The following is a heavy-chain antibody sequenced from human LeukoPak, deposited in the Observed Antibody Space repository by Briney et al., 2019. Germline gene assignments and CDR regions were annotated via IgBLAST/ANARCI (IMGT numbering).Heavy chain of an antibody. CDR2: ISGSAGST. D-gene: IGHD6-19*01. J-gene: IGHJ4*02. V-gene: IGHV3-23*01. CDR3: AINAGQWLVPFHY. Sequence: GGSLRLSCAASGFSFSDCAMSWVRQAPGRGLEWVSSISGSAGSTYYADSMKGRFTISRDNSKNTLFLQMNSLRVEDTAIYYCAINAGQWLVPFHYWGQGTLVTVAS. CDR1: GFSFSDCA.